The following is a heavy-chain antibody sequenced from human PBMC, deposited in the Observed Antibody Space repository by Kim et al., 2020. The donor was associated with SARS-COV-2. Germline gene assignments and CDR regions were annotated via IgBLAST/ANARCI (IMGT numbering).Heavy chain of an antibody. V-gene: IGHV3-15*01. CDR3: TTETWGTWIQLWQDVDY. D-gene: IGHD5-18*01. Sequence: VKCRFTISRDDSKITLYLQMNSLKTEDTAVYYCTTETWGTWIQLWQDVDYWGQGTLVTVSS. J-gene: IGHJ4*02.